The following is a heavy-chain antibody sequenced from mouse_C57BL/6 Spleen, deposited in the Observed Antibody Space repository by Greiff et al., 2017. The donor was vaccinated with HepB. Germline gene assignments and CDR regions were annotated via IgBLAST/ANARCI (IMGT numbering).Heavy chain of an antibody. CDR2: INPNNGGT. CDR3: AREDDYSVGFAY. D-gene: IGHD1-1*01. CDR1: GYKFTDYN. J-gene: IGHJ3*01. V-gene: IGHV1-22*01. Sequence: VQLQQSGPELVKPGASVKMSCKASGYKFTDYNMHWVKQSHGKSLEWIGYINPNNGGTSYNQKFKGKATLTVNKSSSTAYMELRSLTSEDSAVYYCAREDDYSVGFAYWGQGTLVTVSA.